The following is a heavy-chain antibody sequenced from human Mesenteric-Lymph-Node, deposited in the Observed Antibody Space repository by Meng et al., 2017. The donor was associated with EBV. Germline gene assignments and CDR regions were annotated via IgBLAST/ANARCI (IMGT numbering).Heavy chain of an antibody. J-gene: IGHJ4*02. Sequence: VREGKKLGLSVKVACKASGYTFTSYGISRVRQAPGQGLEWMGWISAYNGSTNYAQKLQGRVTMTTDTSTSTAYMELRSLRSDDTAVYYCARDIVGASDFDYWGQGTLVTVSS. CDR2: ISAYNGST. D-gene: IGHD1-26*01. V-gene: IGHV1-18*01. CDR1: GYTFTSYG. CDR3: ARDIVGASDFDY.